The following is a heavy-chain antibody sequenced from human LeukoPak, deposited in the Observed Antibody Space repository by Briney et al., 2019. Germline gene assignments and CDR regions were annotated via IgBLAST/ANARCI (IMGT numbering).Heavy chain of an antibody. CDR1: GFTFDDYA. CDR3: ARWAQDYGDYVFDY. Sequence: PGGSLRLSCAASGFTFDDYAMHWVRQAPGKGLEWVSALYSGGGTFYADSVKGRFTISRDNSKNTVYLQMNSLRDEDTAVYYCARWAQDYGDYVFDYWGQGTLVTVAS. J-gene: IGHJ4*02. D-gene: IGHD4-17*01. CDR2: LYSGGGT. V-gene: IGHV3-23*05.